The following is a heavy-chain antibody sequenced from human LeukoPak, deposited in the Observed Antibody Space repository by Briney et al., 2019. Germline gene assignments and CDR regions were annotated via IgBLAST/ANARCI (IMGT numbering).Heavy chain of an antibody. CDR1: GGSISSGGYY. Sequence: SQTLSLTCTVSGGSISSGGYYWSWIRQPPGKGLEWIGYIYHSGSTYYNPSLKSRVTISVDRSKNQFSLKLSSVTAADTAVYYCARGTGSGWYTSYYYYGMDVWGQGTTVTVSS. D-gene: IGHD6-13*01. CDR2: IYHSGST. J-gene: IGHJ6*02. CDR3: ARGTGSGWYTSYYYYGMDV. V-gene: IGHV4-30-2*01.